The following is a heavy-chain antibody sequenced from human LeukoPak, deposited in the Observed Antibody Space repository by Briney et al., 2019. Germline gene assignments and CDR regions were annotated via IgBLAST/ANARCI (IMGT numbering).Heavy chain of an antibody. Sequence: GGSLRLSCAASGFTFSSYSMNWVRQAPGKGLEWVSSISSSSSYIYYADSVKGRFTISRDNSKNTLYLQMNSLRAEDTAVYYCAKGPLEALYYFDYWGQGTLVTVSS. CDR1: GFTFSSYS. V-gene: IGHV3-21*01. CDR3: AKGPLEALYYFDY. CDR2: ISSSSSYI. J-gene: IGHJ4*02.